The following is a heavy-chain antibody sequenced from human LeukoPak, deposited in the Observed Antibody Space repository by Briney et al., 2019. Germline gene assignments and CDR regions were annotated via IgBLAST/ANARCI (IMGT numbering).Heavy chain of an antibody. CDR1: GFTFSSYS. D-gene: IGHD3-22*01. CDR2: ISSSSSYI. J-gene: IGHJ3*02. V-gene: IGHV3-21*01. Sequence: GGSLRLSCAASGFTFSSYSMNWVRQAPGKGLEWVSSISSSSSYIYYADSVKGRFTISRDNAKNSLYLQMNSLRAEDTAVYYCARDQRGYYAFDIWGRGTMVTVSS. CDR3: ARDQRGYYAFDI.